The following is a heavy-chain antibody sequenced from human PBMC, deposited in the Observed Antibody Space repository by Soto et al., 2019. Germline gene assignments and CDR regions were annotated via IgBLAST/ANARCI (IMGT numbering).Heavy chain of an antibody. D-gene: IGHD6-13*01. J-gene: IGHJ4*02. CDR2: ISAYNGNT. Sequence: QVQLVQCGAEVKKPGASVKVSCKASGYTYTSYGISWVRQALGQGLEWVGWISAYNGNTNYAQKLQGRVTMTTDTSTRTAYMELRSLRSDDTAVYYCARDAASGLNDYWGQGTLVTVSS. V-gene: IGHV1-18*01. CDR3: ARDAASGLNDY. CDR1: GYTYTSYG.